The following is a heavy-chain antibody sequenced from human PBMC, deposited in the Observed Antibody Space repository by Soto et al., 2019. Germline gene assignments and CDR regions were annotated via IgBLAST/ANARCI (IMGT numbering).Heavy chain of an antibody. CDR3: AKDPHYYDSSGYYLVNYFDY. CDR2: ISGSGGST. Sequence: PGGPLRLSCAASGFTFSSYAMSWVRQAPGKGLEWVSAISGSGGSTYYADSVEGRFTISRDNSKNTLYLQMNSLGAEDTAVYYCAKDPHYYDSSGYYLVNYFDYWGQGTLVTVSS. CDR1: GFTFSSYA. V-gene: IGHV3-23*01. D-gene: IGHD3-22*01. J-gene: IGHJ4*02.